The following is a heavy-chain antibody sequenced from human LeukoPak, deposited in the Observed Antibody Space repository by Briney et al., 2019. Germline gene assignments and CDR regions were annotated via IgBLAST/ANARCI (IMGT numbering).Heavy chain of an antibody. D-gene: IGHD6-13*01. CDR1: GYTFTGHF. V-gene: IGHV1-2*02. J-gene: IGHJ5*02. CDR2: INSNSGGT. Sequence: GASVKVSCKASGYTFTGHFMHWARQAPGQGLEWMGWINSNSGGTNYAQKFQGRVTMTRDTSVSTAYMEMSRLISDDTAVYYCARADSSSWYWFDPWGQGTLVTVSS. CDR3: ARADSSSWYWFDP.